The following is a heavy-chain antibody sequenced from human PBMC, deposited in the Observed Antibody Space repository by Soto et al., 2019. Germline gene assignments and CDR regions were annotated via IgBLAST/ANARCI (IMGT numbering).Heavy chain of an antibody. J-gene: IGHJ2*01. V-gene: IGHV4-39*01. D-gene: IGHD4-17*01. CDR1: GGSISSSSYY. CDR3: ARPRLDGDYPYWYFDP. CDR2: IYYSGST. Sequence: SETLSLTCTVSGGSISSSSYYWGWIRQPPGKGLEWIGSIYYSGSTYYNPSLKSRVTISVDTSKNQFSLKLSSVTAADTAVYYCARPRLDGDYPYWYFDPWGRGTLVTVPQ.